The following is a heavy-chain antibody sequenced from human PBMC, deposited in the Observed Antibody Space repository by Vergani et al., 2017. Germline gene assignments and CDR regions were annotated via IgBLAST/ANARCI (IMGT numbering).Heavy chain of an antibody. D-gene: IGHD3-10*01. V-gene: IGHV1-69*12. CDR3: AGEKYGPGSDPVYFYYGMNV. Sequence: QFQLVQSGNEVKKPGSSVKIFCEASGGTFGRHAYSWVRQAPGAGLEWMGGIIPMFGTTSYQQKFQGRVTISADASTRTVYMEVSSLSVEDTTLYYCAGEKYGPGSDPVYFYYGMNVWGEGTTVTVSS. CDR1: GGTFGRHA. CDR2: IIPMFGTT. J-gene: IGHJ6*04.